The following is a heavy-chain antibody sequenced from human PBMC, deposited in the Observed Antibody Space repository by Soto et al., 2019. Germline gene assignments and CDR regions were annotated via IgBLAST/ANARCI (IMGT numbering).Heavy chain of an antibody. CDR1: VFTVISYW. V-gene: IGHV3-7*01. Sequence: GPLRLSCAASVFTVISYWMSWVRQAPGKGLEWVANIKQDGSEKYYVDSVKGRFTISRDNAKNSLYLQMNSLRAEDTAVYYCASDGPRGYSYGMDYWGQGTPVTVSS. D-gene: IGHD5-18*01. CDR2: IKQDGSEK. CDR3: ASDGPRGYSYGMDY. J-gene: IGHJ4*02.